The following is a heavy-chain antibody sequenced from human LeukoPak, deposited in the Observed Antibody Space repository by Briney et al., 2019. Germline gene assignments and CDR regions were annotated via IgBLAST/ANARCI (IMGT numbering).Heavy chain of an antibody. CDR2: ISSSGSTI. Sequence: PGGSLRLSCAASGFAFSSYEMNWVRQAPGKGLEWVSYISSSGSTIYYADSVKGRFTISRDSAKNSLYPQMNSLRAEDTAVYYCAGLGITMIGGVWGKGTTVTISS. CDR1: GFAFSSYE. D-gene: IGHD3-10*02. CDR3: AGLGITMIGGV. J-gene: IGHJ6*04. V-gene: IGHV3-48*03.